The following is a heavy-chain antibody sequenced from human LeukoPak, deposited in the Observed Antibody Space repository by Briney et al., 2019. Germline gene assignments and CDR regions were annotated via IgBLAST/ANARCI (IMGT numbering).Heavy chain of an antibody. V-gene: IGHV4-59*07. CDR1: GGSISNYY. J-gene: IGHJ5*02. D-gene: IGHD2-21*02. CDR3: ARSPGVTAISRFDP. Sequence: SDTLSLTCTVAGGSISNYYWSWIRQPPGKGLEWIGYMYYRGSTNYNPCLKSRVTISVDTSKNQFSLNLSSVTAADTDVYYCARSPGVTAISRFDPWGQGTLVTVSS. CDR2: MYYRGST.